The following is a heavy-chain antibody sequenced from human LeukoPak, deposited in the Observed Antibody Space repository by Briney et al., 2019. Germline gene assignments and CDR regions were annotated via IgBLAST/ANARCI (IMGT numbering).Heavy chain of an antibody. J-gene: IGHJ5*02. CDR2: ISWNSGNI. CDR3: ARESGWFDP. CDR1: GFTFDYYV. D-gene: IGHD1-26*01. V-gene: IGHV3-9*01. Sequence: GGSLRLSCAASGFTFDYYVMHWLRQAPGEGLEWVSGISWNSGNIGYADSVKGRFTISRDNAKNSLYLQMNSLRAEDTALYYCARESGWFDPWGQGTLVTVSS.